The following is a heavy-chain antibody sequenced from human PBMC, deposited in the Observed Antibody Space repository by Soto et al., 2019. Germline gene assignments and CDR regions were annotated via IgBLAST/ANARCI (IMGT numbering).Heavy chain of an antibody. CDR2: VIPVFGTT. V-gene: IGHV1-69*13. Sequence: SVKVSCKASGGTFNNYALSWVRQAPGQGLEWMGGVIPVFGTTKYAQKFQGRVTITADASTTTAYMELSSLTSEDTAVYYCATPTRYYDFWSGYPPFDYWGQGTLVTVSS. CDR3: ATPTRYYDFWSGYPPFDY. D-gene: IGHD3-3*01. J-gene: IGHJ4*02. CDR1: GGTFNNYA.